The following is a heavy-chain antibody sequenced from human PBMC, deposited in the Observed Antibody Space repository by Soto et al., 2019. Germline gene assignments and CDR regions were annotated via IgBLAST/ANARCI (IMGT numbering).Heavy chain of an antibody. Sequence: GASVKVSCKASGGTFSSYAISWVRQAPGQGLEWMGGIIPIFGTANYAQKFQGRVTITADESTSTAYMELSSLRSEDTAVYYCARDPDSSGYYSSWFDPWGQGTLVTVSS. CDR3: ARDPDSSGYYSSWFDP. V-gene: IGHV1-69*13. CDR2: IIPIFGTA. CDR1: GGTFSSYA. D-gene: IGHD3-22*01. J-gene: IGHJ5*02.